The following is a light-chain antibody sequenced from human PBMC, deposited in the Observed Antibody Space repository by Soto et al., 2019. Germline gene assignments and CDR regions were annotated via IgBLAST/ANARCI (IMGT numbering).Light chain of an antibody. CDR3: SSYTSSSTLYV. CDR2: EVS. J-gene: IGLJ1*01. V-gene: IGLV2-14*01. Sequence: QSVLTQPASVSGSPGQSITIPCTGTNSDVGGNNYVSWYQQYPGKAPKLMIYEVSNRPSGVSNRFSGSKSGNTASLTVSGLQAEDEADYYCSSYTSSSTLYVFGTGTKVTVL. CDR1: NSDVGGNNY.